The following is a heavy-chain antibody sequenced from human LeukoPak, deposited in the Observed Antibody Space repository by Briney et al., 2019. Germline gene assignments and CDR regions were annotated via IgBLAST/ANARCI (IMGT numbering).Heavy chain of an antibody. J-gene: IGHJ6*03. CDR1: GGSFSGYY. CDR3: ARRSRSCSGGSCYSGYYYYYMDV. V-gene: IGHV4-34*01. Sequence: SETLPLTCAVYGGSFSGYYWSWIRQPPGKGLEWIGEINHSGSTNYNPSPKSRVTISVDTAKNQFSLKLSSVTAADTAVYYCARRSRSCSGGSCYSGYYYYYMDVWGKGTTVTISS. D-gene: IGHD2-15*01. CDR2: INHSGST.